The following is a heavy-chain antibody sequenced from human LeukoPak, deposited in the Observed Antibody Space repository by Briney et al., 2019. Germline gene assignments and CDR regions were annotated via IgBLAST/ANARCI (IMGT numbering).Heavy chain of an antibody. J-gene: IGHJ4*02. D-gene: IGHD4-17*01. CDR3: ARDRRTTVTAPAAY. CDR1: GYTFTSYG. Sequence: GASVKVSCKASGYTFTSYGISWVRQAPGQGLEWMGWISAYNGNTNYAQKLQGRVTMTTDTSTSTAYMELRSLRSDDTAVYYCARDRRTTVTAPAAYWGQGTLVTVSS. CDR2: ISAYNGNT. V-gene: IGHV1-18*01.